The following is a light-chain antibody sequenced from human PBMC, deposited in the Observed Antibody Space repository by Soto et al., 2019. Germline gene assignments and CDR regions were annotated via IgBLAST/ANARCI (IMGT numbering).Light chain of an antibody. CDR2: AAS. V-gene: IGKV1-12*02. CDR3: QQANSFLFT. J-gene: IGKJ3*01. Sequence: DIQVTQSPSSVSASVGDRVTITCRASHGISSWLAWYQQKPGKAPKLLIYAASSLQSGVPSRFSGSGSGAAFTLTISSLQPEDFETYYCQQANSFLFTFGPGTKVDIK. CDR1: HGISSW.